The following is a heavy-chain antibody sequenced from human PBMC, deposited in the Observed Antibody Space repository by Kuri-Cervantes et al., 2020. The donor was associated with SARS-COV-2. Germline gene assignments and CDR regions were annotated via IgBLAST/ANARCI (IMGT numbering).Heavy chain of an antibody. CDR3: ARDWGELGKDY. V-gene: IGHV3-48*04. Sequence: GESLKISCAASGFTFSSYSMNWVRQAPGKGLEWVSYISSSSSTIYYADSVKGRFTISRDNAKNSLYLQMNSLRAEDMAVYYCARDWGELGKDYWGQGTLVTVSS. CDR2: ISSSSSTI. D-gene: IGHD7-27*01. CDR1: GFTFSSYS. J-gene: IGHJ4*02.